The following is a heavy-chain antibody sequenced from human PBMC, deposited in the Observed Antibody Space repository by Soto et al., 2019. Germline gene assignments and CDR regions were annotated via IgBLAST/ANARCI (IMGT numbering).Heavy chain of an antibody. D-gene: IGHD2-15*01. CDR1: GGTFSSYA. J-gene: IGHJ6*02. V-gene: IGHV1-69*13. Sequence: SVKVSCKASGGTFSSYAISWVRQAPGQGLEWMGGIIPIFGTANYAQKFQGRVTITADESTSTAYMELSSLRSEDTAVYYCARVDCSGGSCYLYYYYGMDVWGQGTTVTVSS. CDR3: ARVDCSGGSCYLYYYYGMDV. CDR2: IIPIFGTA.